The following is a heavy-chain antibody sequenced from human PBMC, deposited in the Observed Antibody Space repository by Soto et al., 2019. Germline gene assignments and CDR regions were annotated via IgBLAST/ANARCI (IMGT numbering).Heavy chain of an antibody. CDR1: GFTLSSYS. J-gene: IGHJ6*03. Sequence: RRLSCAASGFTLSSYSMNWVRQAPGKGLEWVSYISSSSSTIYYADSVKGRFTISRDNAKNSLYLQMNSLRAEDTAVYYCASEYCSGGSCYSRYYYYYMDVWGKGTTVTVSS. D-gene: IGHD2-15*01. CDR2: ISSSSSTI. CDR3: ASEYCSGGSCYSRYYYYYMDV. V-gene: IGHV3-48*01.